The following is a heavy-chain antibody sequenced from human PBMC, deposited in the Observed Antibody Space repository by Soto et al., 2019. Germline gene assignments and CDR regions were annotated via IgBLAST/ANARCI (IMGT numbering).Heavy chain of an antibody. D-gene: IGHD3-3*01. CDR1: GGTFSSYA. CDR3: ARGTIFGVVNIYGMDV. Sequence: QVQLVQSGAEVKKPGSSVKVSCKASGGTFSSYAISWVRQAPGQGLEWMGGIIPIFGTANYAQKFQGRVTITADESTSTGYMELSSLRSEDKAVYYCARGTIFGVVNIYGMDVWGQGTTVTVSS. CDR2: IIPIFGTA. V-gene: IGHV1-69*12. J-gene: IGHJ6*02.